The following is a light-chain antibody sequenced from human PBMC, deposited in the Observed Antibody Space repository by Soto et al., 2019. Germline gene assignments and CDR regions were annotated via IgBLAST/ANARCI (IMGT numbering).Light chain of an antibody. CDR3: QHYKSYPYT. J-gene: IGKJ2*01. CDR1: QTISSW. Sequence: SQMTQSRSTLPASEGGRVTINCRASQTISSWLAWYQQKKGKVPKLLIYMASGLHSGVPSRFSGSGYGTEFNLTISSVQTDDFATYYCQHYKSYPYTFGQGTKVDIK. CDR2: MAS. V-gene: IGKV1-5*03.